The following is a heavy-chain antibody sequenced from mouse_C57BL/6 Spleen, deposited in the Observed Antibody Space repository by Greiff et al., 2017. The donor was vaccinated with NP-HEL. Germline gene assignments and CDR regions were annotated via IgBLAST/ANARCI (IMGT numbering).Heavy chain of an antibody. D-gene: IGHD1-1*01. V-gene: IGHV6-6*01. CDR1: GFTFSDAW. CDR3: TRNYYGSSRWYFDV. Sequence: EVQLQQSGGGLVQPGGSMKLSCAASGFTFSDAWMDWVRQSPEKGLEWVAEIRNKANNHATYYAESVKGRFTISRDDSKSSVYLQMNSLRAEDTGIYYCTRNYYGSSRWYFDVWGTGTTVTVSS. CDR2: IRNKANNHAT. J-gene: IGHJ1*03.